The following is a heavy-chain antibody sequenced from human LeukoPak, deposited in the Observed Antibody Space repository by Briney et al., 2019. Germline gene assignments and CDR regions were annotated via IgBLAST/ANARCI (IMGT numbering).Heavy chain of an antibody. J-gene: IGHJ5*02. Sequence: PGGSLRLSCAASGFTFSSYAMSWVRQAPGKGLEWVSAISGSGGSTYYADSVKGRFTISRDNSKNTLYLQMNSLRAEDTAVYYCAKSAITIFGVAKNWFAPWGQGTLVTVSS. D-gene: IGHD3-3*01. CDR1: GFTFSSYA. V-gene: IGHV3-23*01. CDR2: ISGSGGST. CDR3: AKSAITIFGVAKNWFAP.